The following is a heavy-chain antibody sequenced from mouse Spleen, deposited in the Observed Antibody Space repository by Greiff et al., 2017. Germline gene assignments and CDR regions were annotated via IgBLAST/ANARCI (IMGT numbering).Heavy chain of an antibody. CDR2: IWSGGST. D-gene: IGHD1-1*01. Sequence: VKVVESGPGLVQPSQSLSITCTVSGFSLTSYGVHWVRQSPGKGLEWLGVIWSGGSTDYNAAFISRLSISKDNSKSQVFFKMNSLQADDTAIYYCARITTVVATDYAMDYWGQGTSVTVSS. V-gene: IGHV2-2*01. CDR3: ARITTVVATDYAMDY. CDR1: GFSLTSYG. J-gene: IGHJ4*01.